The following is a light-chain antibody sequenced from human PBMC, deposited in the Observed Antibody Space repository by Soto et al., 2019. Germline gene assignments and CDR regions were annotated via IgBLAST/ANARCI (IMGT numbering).Light chain of an antibody. CDR1: QSISSY. V-gene: IGKV1-39*01. J-gene: IGKJ4*01. CDR2: AAS. Sequence: DIQMTQSPSSLSSSVGERVTITCRASQSISSYLNWYQQKPGKAPKLLIYAASSLQSGVPSRFSGSGSGTDFTLTISSLQPEDFATYYCQQSYSTHTFGEGTKVEIK. CDR3: QQSYSTHT.